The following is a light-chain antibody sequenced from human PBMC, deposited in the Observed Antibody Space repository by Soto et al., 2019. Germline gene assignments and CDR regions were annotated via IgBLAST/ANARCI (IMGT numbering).Light chain of an antibody. CDR3: AAWDDSLNGRV. Sequence: QSVLTQAPSASGTPGQRVTTSCSGSSSNIGSNSVKWYQHLPGTAPKLLIYTNNQRPSGVPDRFSGSRSGTSASLAISGLQSEDEADYYCAAWDDSLNGRVFGGGTKLTVL. V-gene: IGLV1-44*01. J-gene: IGLJ3*02. CDR2: TNN. CDR1: SSNIGSNS.